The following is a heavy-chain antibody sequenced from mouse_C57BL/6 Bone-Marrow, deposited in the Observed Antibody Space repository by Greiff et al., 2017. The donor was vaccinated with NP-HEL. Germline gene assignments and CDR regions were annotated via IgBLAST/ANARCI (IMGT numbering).Heavy chain of an antibody. CDR1: GYEFSNYW. V-gene: IGHV1-80*01. J-gene: IGHJ3*01. Sequence: QVQLQQSGAELVKPGASVKISCKASGYEFSNYWMNWVKQRPGKGLEWIGQIYPGDGDTNYNGKLKDKATLTADKSSSKAYMQLSRLTAEDSAVYFCARGAYWGQGTLVTVSA. CDR2: IYPGDGDT. CDR3: ARGAY.